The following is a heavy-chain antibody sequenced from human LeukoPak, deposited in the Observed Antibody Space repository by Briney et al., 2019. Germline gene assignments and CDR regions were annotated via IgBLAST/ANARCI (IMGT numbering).Heavy chain of an antibody. V-gene: IGHV3-30*02. CDR1: GFTFSSFG. D-gene: IGHD6-19*01. Sequence: PGGSLRLSCAASGFTFSSFGMHWVRQAPGRGLEWVALILYEDKYYADSVKGRFTISRDNSKNTLYLQMDSLRAEDTAVYYCVKKSSGWYDYWGQGTLVTVSS. CDR3: VKKSSGWYDY. CDR2: ILYEDK. J-gene: IGHJ4*02.